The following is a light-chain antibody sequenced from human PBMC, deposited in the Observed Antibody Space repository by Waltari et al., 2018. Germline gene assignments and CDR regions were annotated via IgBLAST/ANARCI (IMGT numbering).Light chain of an antibody. Sequence: DLQMTQSPSSLSASVGDRVTITCRASLDITNYLNWYQQKPGKAPKLLIYDATNLDTGVPSRFSGSGSGTDSTLTISSLQPEDIATYYCQQYDNLAFTFGPGTKVNI. V-gene: IGKV1-33*01. J-gene: IGKJ3*01. CDR2: DAT. CDR3: QQYDNLAFT. CDR1: LDITNY.